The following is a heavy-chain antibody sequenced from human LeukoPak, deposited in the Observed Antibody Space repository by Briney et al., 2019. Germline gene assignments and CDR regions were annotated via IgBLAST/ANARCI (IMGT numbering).Heavy chain of an antibody. CDR1: GFTFSSYW. V-gene: IGHV3-7*01. Sequence: GGSLRLSCAASGFTFSSYWMSWVRQAPGKGLEWVANIMQDGSEKYYVDSVKGRFTISRDNAKNSLYLQMNSLRAEDTAVYYCARGGSGTDTPYYFDYWGQGTLVTVSS. CDR3: ARGGSGTDTPYYFDY. CDR2: IMQDGSEK. J-gene: IGHJ4*02. D-gene: IGHD3-10*01.